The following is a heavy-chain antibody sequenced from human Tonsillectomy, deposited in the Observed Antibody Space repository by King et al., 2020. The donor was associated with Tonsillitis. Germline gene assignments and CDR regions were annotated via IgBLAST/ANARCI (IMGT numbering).Heavy chain of an antibody. CDR2: ISGSGGST. CDR1: GFTFNSYA. J-gene: IGHJ4*02. Sequence: EVQLVESGGGLVQPGGSLRLSCAASGFTFNSYAMSWVRQAPGKGLEWVSAISGSGGSTYYADSVKGRFTISRDNSKNTLYLQMNSLRDEDTAVYYCAKDGFDWLFVDYWGQGTLVTVSS. D-gene: IGHD3-9*01. V-gene: IGHV3-23*04. CDR3: AKDGFDWLFVDY.